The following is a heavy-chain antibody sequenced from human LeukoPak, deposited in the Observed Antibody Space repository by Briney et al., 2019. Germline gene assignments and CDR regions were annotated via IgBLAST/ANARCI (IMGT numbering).Heavy chain of an antibody. Sequence: SETLSLTCAVYGGSFSGYYWSWIRQPPGKGLEWIGEINHSESTNYNPSLKSRLTISVDTSKNQFSLKLSSVTAADTAVYYCARVSRFLNWFDPWGQGTLVTVSS. V-gene: IGHV4-34*01. CDR2: INHSEST. CDR3: ARVSRFLNWFDP. D-gene: IGHD2-21*01. CDR1: GGSFSGYY. J-gene: IGHJ5*02.